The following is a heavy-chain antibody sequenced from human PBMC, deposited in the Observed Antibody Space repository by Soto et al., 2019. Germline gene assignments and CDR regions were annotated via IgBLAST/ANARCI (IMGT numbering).Heavy chain of an antibody. V-gene: IGHV4-39*01. CDR1: GGSISSSSYY. CDR2: IYYSGST. CDR3: VLTGYSYMNYGMDV. D-gene: IGHD3-9*01. J-gene: IGHJ6*02. Sequence: SETLSLTCTVSGGSISSSSYYWGWIRQPPGKGLEWIGSIYYSGSTYYNPSLKSRVTISVDTSKNQFSLKLSSVTAADTAVYYCVLTGYSYMNYGMDVWGQGTTVTVSS.